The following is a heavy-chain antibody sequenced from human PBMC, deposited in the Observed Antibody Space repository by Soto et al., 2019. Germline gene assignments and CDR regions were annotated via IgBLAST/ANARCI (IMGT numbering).Heavy chain of an antibody. V-gene: IGHV3-21*06. CDR2: ISSTTNYI. Sequence: PGGSLRRSCAASGVILTRYSMNWVCQAPGKGLEWVSSISSTTNYIYYGDSMKGRFTISRDNAKNSLYLEMNSVRAEGTAGYVCAGDSEDLTSNFDYWPQGTLVTVSS. CDR3: AGDSEDLTSNFDY. J-gene: IGHJ4*02. CDR1: GVILTRYS.